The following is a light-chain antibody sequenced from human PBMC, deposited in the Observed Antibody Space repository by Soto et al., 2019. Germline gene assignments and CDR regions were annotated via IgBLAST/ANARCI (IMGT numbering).Light chain of an antibody. CDR3: SSYVVSYNWV. J-gene: IGLJ3*02. V-gene: IGLV2-8*01. CDR2: QVT. CDR1: SSDVGAYDF. Sequence: QSVLTQPPSASGSPGQSVTISCTGTSSDVGAYDFVSWFQQHPSKAPKLIIYQVTKRPSGVPYRFSGSKSGNTASLTVSGLQAEDEADYYCSSYVVSYNWVFGGGTKLTVL.